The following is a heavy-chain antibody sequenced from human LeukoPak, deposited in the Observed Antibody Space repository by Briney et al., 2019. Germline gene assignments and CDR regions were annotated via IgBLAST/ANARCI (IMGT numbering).Heavy chain of an antibody. J-gene: IGHJ4*02. V-gene: IGHV4-34*01. CDR3: ARRVRLRASDY. CDR1: GESFSDHY. CDR2: VNHGGST. D-gene: IGHD5-12*01. Sequence: SETLSLTCAVYGESFSDHYWSWIRQSPGKGLEWIGEVNHGGSTNYNASLKSRVTISVDTSKNQFSLKLSSVTAADTAVYYCARRVRLRASDYWGQGTLVTVSS.